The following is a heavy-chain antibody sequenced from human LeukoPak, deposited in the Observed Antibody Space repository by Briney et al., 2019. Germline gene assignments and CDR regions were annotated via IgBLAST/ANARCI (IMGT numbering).Heavy chain of an antibody. CDR2: IYTSGST. CDR3: ARGRDLGSKGLDAFDI. Sequence: PSETLSLTCTVSGGPISSGSYYWSWIRQPAGKGLEWIGRIYTSGSTNYNPSLKSRVTISVDTSKNQFSLKLSSVTAADTAVYYCARGRDLGSKGLDAFDIWGQGTMVTVSS. J-gene: IGHJ3*02. V-gene: IGHV4-61*02. CDR1: GGPISSGSYY. D-gene: IGHD1-26*01.